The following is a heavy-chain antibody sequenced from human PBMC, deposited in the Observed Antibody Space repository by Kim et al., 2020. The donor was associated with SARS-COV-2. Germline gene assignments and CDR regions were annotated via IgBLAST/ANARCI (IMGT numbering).Heavy chain of an antibody. CDR3: ARDKLGRSSSWPLPAY. CDR2: IWYDGSNK. V-gene: IGHV3-33*01. Sequence: GGSLRLSCAASGFTFSSYGMHWVRQAPGKGLEWVAVIWYDGSNKYYADSVKGRFTISRDNSKNTLYLQMNSLRAEDTAVYYCARDKLGRSSSWPLPAYWGQGTLVTVSS. D-gene: IGHD6-6*01. J-gene: IGHJ4*02. CDR1: GFTFSSYG.